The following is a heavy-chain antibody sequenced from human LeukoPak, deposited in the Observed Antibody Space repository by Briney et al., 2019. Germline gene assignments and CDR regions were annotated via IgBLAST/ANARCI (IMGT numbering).Heavy chain of an antibody. CDR2: IRCDGSNK. CDR1: GFTFSSYG. Sequence: GGSLRLSCAASGFTFSSYGMHWVRQAPGKGLEWVAFIRCDGSNKYYADSVKGRFTISRDNSKNTLYLQMNSLRAEDTAVYYCAKDGNIVVVPAAYYYYYMDVWGKGTTVTVSS. V-gene: IGHV3-30*02. D-gene: IGHD2-2*01. CDR3: AKDGNIVVVPAAYYYYYMDV. J-gene: IGHJ6*03.